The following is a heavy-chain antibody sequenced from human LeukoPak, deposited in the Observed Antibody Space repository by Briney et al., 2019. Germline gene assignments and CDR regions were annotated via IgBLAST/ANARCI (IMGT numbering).Heavy chain of an antibody. CDR2: IWYDGSNK. J-gene: IGHJ6*03. D-gene: IGHD6-13*01. V-gene: IGHV3-33*06. CDR3: AKESIAAAYYYYYMDV. Sequence: GSLRLSCAASGFTFSSYGMHWVRQAPGKGLEWVAVIWYDGSNKYYADSVKGRFTISRDNSKNTLYLQMNSLRAEDTAVYYCAKESIAAAYYYYYMDVWGKGTTVTVSS. CDR1: GFTFSSYG.